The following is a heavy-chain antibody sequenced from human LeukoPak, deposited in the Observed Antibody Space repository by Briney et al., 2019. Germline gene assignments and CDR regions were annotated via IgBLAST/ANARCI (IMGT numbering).Heavy chain of an antibody. Sequence: SETLSLTCAVYGGSFSGYYWSWIRQPPGKGLEWIGEINHSGGTNYNPSLKSRVTISVDTSKNQFSLKLSSVTAADTAVYYCARGSRLSLYYYYGMDVWGQGTTVTVSS. J-gene: IGHJ6*02. V-gene: IGHV4-34*01. CDR2: INHSGGT. D-gene: IGHD3-16*02. CDR3: ARGSRLSLYYYYGMDV. CDR1: GGSFSGYY.